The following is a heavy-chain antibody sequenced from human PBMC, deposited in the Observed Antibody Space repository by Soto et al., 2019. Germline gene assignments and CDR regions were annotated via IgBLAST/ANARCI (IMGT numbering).Heavy chain of an antibody. Sequence: PGGSLRLSCAASGFTFSSFGMHWVRQAPGKGLEWVAVISYDGSNKYYADSVKGRFTISRDNSKNTLYLQMNSLRAEDTAVYYCAKERNIFGRLDFFDYWGQGTLVTVSS. CDR2: ISYDGSNK. CDR3: AKERNIFGRLDFFDY. J-gene: IGHJ4*02. CDR1: GFTFSSFG. D-gene: IGHD3-3*01. V-gene: IGHV3-30*18.